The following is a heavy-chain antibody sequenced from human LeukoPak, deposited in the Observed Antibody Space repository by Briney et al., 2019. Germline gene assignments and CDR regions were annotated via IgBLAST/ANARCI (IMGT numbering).Heavy chain of an antibody. V-gene: IGHV1-69*01. CDR1: GGTFSSYA. CDR3: ARALYGDYPYYYYYMDV. J-gene: IGHJ6*03. CDR2: IIPIFGTA. D-gene: IGHD4-17*01. Sequence: SVRVSCKASGGTFSSYAISWVLQAPGQGLEWMGGIIPIFGTANYAQKFQGRVTITADESTSTAYMELSSLRSEDTAVYYCARALYGDYPYYYYYMDVWGKGTTVTVSS.